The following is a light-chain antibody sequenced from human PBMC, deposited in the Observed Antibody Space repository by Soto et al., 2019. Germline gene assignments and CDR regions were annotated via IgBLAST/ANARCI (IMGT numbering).Light chain of an antibody. CDR1: SSDVGASNY. CDR2: EVN. V-gene: IGLV2-8*01. J-gene: IGLJ2*01. CDR3: SSSAGTKNMV. Sequence: QSVLTQPPSASGSPGQSVTISCTGTSSDVGASNYASWYQQHPGKAPKLMISEVNKRPSGVPDRFSGSKSGNTASLTVSGLQAEDEADYYCSSSAGTKNMVFGGGTKLTVL.